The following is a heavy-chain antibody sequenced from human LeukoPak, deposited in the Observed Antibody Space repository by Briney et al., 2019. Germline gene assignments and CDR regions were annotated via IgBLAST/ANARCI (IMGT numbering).Heavy chain of an antibody. Sequence: SETLSLTCSVSGASISSNYWNWIRHPPGKGRQWIGYTHYSGSTNYNPSLKSQVSISVDTSKNQFSLKLSSVTAADTALYYCARGNAYNWRFDFWGQGTLVTVSS. CDR1: GASISSNY. J-gene: IGHJ4*02. V-gene: IGHV4-59*01. CDR2: THYSGST. CDR3: ARGNAYNWRFDF. D-gene: IGHD1-1*01.